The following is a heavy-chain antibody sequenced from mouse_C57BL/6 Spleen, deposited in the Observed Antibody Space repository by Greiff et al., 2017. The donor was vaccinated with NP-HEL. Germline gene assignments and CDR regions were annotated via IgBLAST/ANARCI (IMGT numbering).Heavy chain of an antibody. CDR1: GYAFSSSW. V-gene: IGHV1-82*01. D-gene: IGHD2-12*01. CDR2: IYPGDGDT. CDR3: ASNYSLEDY. J-gene: IGHJ4*01. Sequence: VQLQQSGPELVKPGASVKISCKASGYAFSSSWMNWVKQRPGKGLEWIGRIYPGDGDTNYNGKFKGKATLTADKSSSTAYMQLSSLTSEDSAVYFCASNYSLEDYWGQGTSVTVSS.